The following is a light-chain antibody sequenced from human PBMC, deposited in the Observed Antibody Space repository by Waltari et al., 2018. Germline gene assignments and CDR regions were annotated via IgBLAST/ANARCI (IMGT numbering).Light chain of an antibody. CDR3: QQRSDWPSIP. CDR2: EAS. V-gene: IGKV3-11*01. CDR1: QSVSTN. J-gene: IGKJ5*01. Sequence: EIVLTQSPATLPLSPGERATLSCRASQSVSTNLAWYQQRPGQAPRLLIYEASNRATGIPVMFSGGMSETDFSLTISRLEPEDIGFYYCQQRSDWPSIPFGQRTRLEIK.